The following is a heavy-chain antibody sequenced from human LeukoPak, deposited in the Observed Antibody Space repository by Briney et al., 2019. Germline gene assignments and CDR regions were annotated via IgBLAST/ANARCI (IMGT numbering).Heavy chain of an antibody. D-gene: IGHD3-10*01. CDR2: IGSGGGST. V-gene: IGHV3-23*01. CDR3: AKGGRGVVRSDAFDI. CDR1: GFTFSSYV. Sequence: GGSLRLSCAASGFTFSSYVMSWVRQAPGKGLERVSTIGSGGGSTFYADSVKGRFTISRDNSKNTLYLQMNSLRAEDTAVYYCAKGGRGVVRSDAFDIWGQGTMVTVSS. J-gene: IGHJ3*02.